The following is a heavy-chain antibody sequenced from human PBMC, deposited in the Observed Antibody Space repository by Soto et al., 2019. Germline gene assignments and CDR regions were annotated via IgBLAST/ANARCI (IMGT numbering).Heavy chain of an antibody. V-gene: IGHV1-18*01. Sequence: ASVKVSCKASGYTFTSYGTSWVRQAPGQGLEWMGWISAYNGNTNYAQKLQGRVTMTTDTSTSTAYMELRSLRSDDTAVYYCARGSVVVAATSWFDPWGQGTLVTVSS. CDR1: GYTFTSYG. CDR2: ISAYNGNT. CDR3: ARGSVVVAATSWFDP. D-gene: IGHD2-15*01. J-gene: IGHJ5*02.